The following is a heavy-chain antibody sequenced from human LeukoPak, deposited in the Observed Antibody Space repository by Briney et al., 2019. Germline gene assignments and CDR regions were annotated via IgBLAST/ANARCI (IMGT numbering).Heavy chain of an antibody. J-gene: IGHJ4*02. CDR1: GFTFSSYA. Sequence: GGSLRLSCAASGFTFSSYAMSWVRQAPGKGLEWVSAITASGITTYYADSVKGRFTISRDDSKNTLFLQMNSLGVEDTALYYCAKIRGQTYYDFDSWGQGTLVTVSS. V-gene: IGHV3-23*01. CDR3: AKIRGQTYYDFDS. D-gene: IGHD3-3*01. CDR2: ITASGITT.